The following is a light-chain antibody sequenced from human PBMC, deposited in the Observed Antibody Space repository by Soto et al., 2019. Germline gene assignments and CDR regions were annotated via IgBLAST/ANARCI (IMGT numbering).Light chain of an antibody. CDR2: EGS. Sequence: QSALTQPASVYGSPGQSITISCTGTSSDVGSYNLVSWYQQHPGKAPKLMIYEGSKRPSGVSNRFSGSKSGNTASLTISGLQAEDEAAYYCCSYAGSSTLVFGGGTKLTVL. CDR1: SSDVGSYNL. J-gene: IGLJ2*01. CDR3: CSYAGSSTLV. V-gene: IGLV2-23*01.